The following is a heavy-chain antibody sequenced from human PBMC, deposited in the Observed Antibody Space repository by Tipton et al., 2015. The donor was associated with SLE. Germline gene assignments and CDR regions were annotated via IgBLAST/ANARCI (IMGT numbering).Heavy chain of an antibody. CDR1: GGSLRSGSYH. CDR3: ARDGLGSFYMDV. J-gene: IGHJ6*03. V-gene: IGHV4-61*02. Sequence: TLSLTCTVSGGSLRSGSYHWSWIRQPAGKGLEWIGRIHASGSTHYNPSLKSRVSISVDTSKNQFSLNRSSVTAADTAVYYCARDGLGSFYMDVWGKGATGTVAS. CDR2: IHASGST. D-gene: IGHD1-14*01.